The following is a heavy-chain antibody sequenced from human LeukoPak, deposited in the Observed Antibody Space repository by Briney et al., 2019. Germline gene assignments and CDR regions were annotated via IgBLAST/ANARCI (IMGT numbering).Heavy chain of an antibody. CDR1: GFTFSSYG. Sequence: GGSLRLSCAASGFTFSSYGMHWVRQAPGKGLEWVAVISYDGSNKYYADSVKGRFTISRDNSKNTLYLQMNSLRAEDTAVYYCARLAVYVWGSHNFDYWGQGTLVTVSS. V-gene: IGHV3-30*03. D-gene: IGHD3-16*01. CDR3: ARLAVYVWGSHNFDY. J-gene: IGHJ4*02. CDR2: ISYDGSNK.